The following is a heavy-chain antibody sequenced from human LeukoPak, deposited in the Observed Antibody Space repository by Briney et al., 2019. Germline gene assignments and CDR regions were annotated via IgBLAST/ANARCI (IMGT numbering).Heavy chain of an antibody. J-gene: IGHJ5*02. CDR2: IYYSGST. CDR1: GGSISSGGYY. CDR3: ARDCEAAAGPGRTPSDWFDP. D-gene: IGHD6-13*01. V-gene: IGHV4-31*03. Sequence: SQTLSLTCTVSGGSISSGGYYWSWIRQHPGKGLEWIGYIYYSGSTYYNPSLKSRVTISVDTSKNQFSLKLSSVTAADTAVYYCARDCEAAAGPGRTPSDWFDPWGQGTLVTVSS.